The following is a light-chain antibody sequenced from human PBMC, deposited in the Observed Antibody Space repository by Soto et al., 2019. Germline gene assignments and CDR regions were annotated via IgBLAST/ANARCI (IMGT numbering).Light chain of an antibody. V-gene: IGKV3-15*01. CDR3: QQHSNF. CDR1: QSVTSN. J-gene: IGKJ3*01. Sequence: EILMTQSPAILSVSPGERATLSCRASQSVTSNLAWFQQKPGQAPRLLIYGASTRATGVPDRFSGSGSGTEFTLTISSLQSEDIAVYYCQQHSNFFGPGTKVDI. CDR2: GAS.